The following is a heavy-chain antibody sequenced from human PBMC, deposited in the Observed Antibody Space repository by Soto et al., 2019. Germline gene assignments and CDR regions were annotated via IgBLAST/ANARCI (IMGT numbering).Heavy chain of an antibody. J-gene: IGHJ4*02. CDR1: GFTFSSYA. CDR2: ISYDGSNK. Sequence: QVQLVESGGGVVQPGRSLRLSCAASGFTFSSYAMHWVRQAPGKGLAWVAVISYDGSNKYYADSVKGRFTISRDNSKNTLYLQMNSLRAEDTAVYYCAREERPGVSVVPVLFDYWGQGTLVTVSS. CDR3: AREERPGVSVVPVLFDY. D-gene: IGHD2-2*01. V-gene: IGHV3-30-3*01.